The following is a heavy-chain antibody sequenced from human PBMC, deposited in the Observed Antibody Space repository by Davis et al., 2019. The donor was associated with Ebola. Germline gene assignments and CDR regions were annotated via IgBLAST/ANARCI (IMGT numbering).Heavy chain of an antibody. CDR2: ISSSSSYI. J-gene: IGHJ4*02. D-gene: IGHD3-10*01. CDR3: ARDSVWFGELSLRYFDY. CDR1: GFTFSDYY. Sequence: GESLKISCAASGFTFSDYYMSWIRQAPGKGLEWVSSISSSSSYIYYADSVKGRFTISRDNAKNSLYLQMNSLRAEDTAVYYCARDSVWFGELSLRYFDYWGQGTLVTVSS. V-gene: IGHV3-11*06.